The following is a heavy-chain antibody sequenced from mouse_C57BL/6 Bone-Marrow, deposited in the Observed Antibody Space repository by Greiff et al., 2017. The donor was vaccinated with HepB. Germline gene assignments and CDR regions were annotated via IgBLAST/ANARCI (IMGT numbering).Heavy chain of an antibody. J-gene: IGHJ2*01. V-gene: IGHV1-64*01. Sequence: QVQLQQPGAELVKPGASVKLSCKASGYTFTSYWMHWVKQSPGQGLEWIGMIHPNSGSTNYNEKFKSKATLTVDKSNSTAYMQLSSLTSEDSAVYYCARERGVRGYFDYGGQGTTLTVSS. CDR1: GYTFTSYW. CDR2: IHPNSGST. CDR3: ARERGVRGYFDY. D-gene: IGHD2-14*01.